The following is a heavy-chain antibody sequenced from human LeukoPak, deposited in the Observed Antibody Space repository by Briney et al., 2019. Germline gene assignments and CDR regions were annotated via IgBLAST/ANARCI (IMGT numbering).Heavy chain of an antibody. CDR3: ARFIWPYYYMDV. CDR2: ISSSSSTI. J-gene: IGHJ6*03. Sequence: GGSLRLSCVASGFTFSSYSMNWVRQAPGKGLEWVSYISSSSSTIYYADSVKGRFTISRDNAKNSLYLQMNSLRAEDTAVYYCARFIWPYYYMDVWGKGTTVTVSS. CDR1: GFTFSSYS. V-gene: IGHV3-48*01. D-gene: IGHD2-21*01.